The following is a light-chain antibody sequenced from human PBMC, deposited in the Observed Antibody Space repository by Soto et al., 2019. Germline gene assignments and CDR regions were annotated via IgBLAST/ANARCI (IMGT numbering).Light chain of an antibody. V-gene: IGLV2-14*01. CDR3: CSYRSSSTLV. J-gene: IGLJ2*01. CDR1: SSDIGAYKY. Sequence: QSVLTQPVSVSGSPGQSVTISCTGTSSDIGAYKYVSWYQHHPGKSPRLLIYEVSNRPSGVSNRFSASKSGNTASLTISGLQAEDEADYYCCSYRSSSTLVFGGGTKVTVL. CDR2: EVS.